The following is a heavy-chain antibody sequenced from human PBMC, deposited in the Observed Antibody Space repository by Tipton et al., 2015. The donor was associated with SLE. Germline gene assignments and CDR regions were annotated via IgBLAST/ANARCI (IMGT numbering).Heavy chain of an antibody. CDR3: ASLPEH. V-gene: IGHV4-4*07. J-gene: IGHJ4*02. Sequence: TLSLTCSVSGASTSDFYWSWIRQPPGKGLEWIGLIYATDKTRYSPSLASRAVISVDPSKNQVSLKLASVSAADTGTYYCASLPEHWGQGTLVAVSS. CDR1: GASTSDFY. CDR2: IYATDKT.